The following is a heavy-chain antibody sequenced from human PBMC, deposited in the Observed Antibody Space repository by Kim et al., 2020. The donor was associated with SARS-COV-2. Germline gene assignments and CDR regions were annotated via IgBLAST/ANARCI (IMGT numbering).Heavy chain of an antibody. V-gene: IGHV1-3*01. J-gene: IGHJ5*02. CDR1: GYTFTGYA. CDR2: INAGNGNT. Sequence: ASVKVSCKASGYTFTGYAMHWVRQAPGQRLEWMGWINAGNGNTKYSQKFQGRVTITRDTSTSTAYMELSSLRSEDTAVYYCARDPRTMVRGVLNWFDPWGQGPLVTVSS. D-gene: IGHD3-10*01. CDR3: ARDPRTMVRGVLNWFDP.